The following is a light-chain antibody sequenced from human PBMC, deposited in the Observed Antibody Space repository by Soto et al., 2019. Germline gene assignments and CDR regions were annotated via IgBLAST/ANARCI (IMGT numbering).Light chain of an antibody. V-gene: IGKV1-5*01. CDR2: DVS. Sequence: DIQMTQSPSTLSASVGDRVTITCRASQSISNWLAWYQQKPGKAPKLLIYDVSSLESGVPSRFSGSGSGTEFTLTISSLQPDDFATYYCQQYKTFLLTFGGGTKVDIK. J-gene: IGKJ4*01. CDR1: QSISNW. CDR3: QQYKTFLLT.